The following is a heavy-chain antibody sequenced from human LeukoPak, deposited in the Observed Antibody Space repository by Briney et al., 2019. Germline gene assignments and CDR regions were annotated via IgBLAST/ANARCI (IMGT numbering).Heavy chain of an antibody. CDR1: GFTFSSYA. J-gene: IGHJ1*01. D-gene: IGHD3-10*01. CDR3: ASADPITMVTFVNQH. Sequence: GGSLRLSCAASGFTFSSYAMSWVRQAPGKGLEWVSAISGSGGSTYYADSVKGRFTISRDNSKNTLYLQMNSLRAEDTAVYYCASADPITMVTFVNQHWGQGTLVTVSS. CDR2: ISGSGGST. V-gene: IGHV3-23*01.